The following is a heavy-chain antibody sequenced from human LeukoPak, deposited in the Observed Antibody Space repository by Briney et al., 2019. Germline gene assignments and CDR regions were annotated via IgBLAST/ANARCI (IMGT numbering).Heavy chain of an antibody. Sequence: SETLSLTCTVSGGSISSSSYYWGWIRQPPGKGLEWIVSIYYSGSTYYNPSLKSRVTISVDTSKNQFSLRLSSVTAADTAMYYCARQVGRGTQIYYMDVWGKGTTVTVSS. D-gene: IGHD3-16*01. CDR3: ARQVGRGTQIYYMDV. J-gene: IGHJ6*03. V-gene: IGHV4-39*07. CDR1: GGSISSSSYY. CDR2: IYYSGST.